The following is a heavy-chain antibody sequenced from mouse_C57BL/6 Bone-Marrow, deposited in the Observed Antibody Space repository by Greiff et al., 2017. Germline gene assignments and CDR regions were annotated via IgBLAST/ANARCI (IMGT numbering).Heavy chain of an antibody. V-gene: IGHV1-19*01. CDR1: GYTFTDYY. CDR3: ARGEVTTGFAY. Sequence: EVQLQQSGPVLVKPGASVKMSCKASGYTFTDYYMNWVKQSHGKSLEWIGVINPYNGGTSYNQKFKGKATLTVDKSSNTAYMELNSLTSEDSAVYYCARGEVTTGFAYWGQGTLVTVSA. D-gene: IGHD2-2*01. CDR2: INPYNGGT. J-gene: IGHJ3*01.